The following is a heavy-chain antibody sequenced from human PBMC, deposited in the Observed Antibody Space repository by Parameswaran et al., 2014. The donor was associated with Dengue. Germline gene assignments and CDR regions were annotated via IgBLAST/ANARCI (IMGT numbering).Heavy chain of an antibody. CDR2: TYYRSKWYN. D-gene: IGHD3-22*01. J-gene: IGHJ4*02. Sequence: WIRQSPSRGLEWLGRTYYRSKWYNDYAVSVKSRITINPDTSKNQFSLQLNSVTPEDTAVYYCARDPQYYYDSSGHDYWGQGTLVTVSS. CDR3: ARDPQYYYDSSGHDY. V-gene: IGHV6-1*01.